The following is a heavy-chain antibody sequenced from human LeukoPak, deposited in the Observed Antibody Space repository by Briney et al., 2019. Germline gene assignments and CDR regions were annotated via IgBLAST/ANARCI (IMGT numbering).Heavy chain of an antibody. J-gene: IGHJ6*02. V-gene: IGHV3-23*01. Sequence: GGSLRLSCAASGFTFSSYAMSWVRQAPGKGLEWVSAISGSGGSTYYADSVKGRFTISRDKSKTTLFLQMNSLRVEDTAVYYCASKFGESYYYYYGLDVWGQGTTVTVSS. CDR2: ISGSGGST. CDR1: GFTFSSYA. D-gene: IGHD3-10*01. CDR3: ASKFGESYYYYYGLDV.